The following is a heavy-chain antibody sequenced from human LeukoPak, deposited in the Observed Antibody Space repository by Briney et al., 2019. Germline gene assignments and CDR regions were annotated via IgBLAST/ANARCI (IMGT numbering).Heavy chain of an antibody. Sequence: PSETLSLTCAVYGGSFSGYYWSWIRQPPGKGLEWIGEINHSGSTNYNPSLKSRVTISVDTSKNQFSLKLSSVTAADTAVYYCARGSYDFWSGYLKRNWFDPWGQGTLVTVSS. CDR3: ARGSYDFWSGYLKRNWFDP. D-gene: IGHD3-3*01. V-gene: IGHV4-34*01. J-gene: IGHJ5*02. CDR1: GGSFSGYY. CDR2: INHSGST.